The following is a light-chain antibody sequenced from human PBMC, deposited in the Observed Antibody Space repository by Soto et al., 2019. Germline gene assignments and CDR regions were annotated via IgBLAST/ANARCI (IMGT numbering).Light chain of an antibody. CDR3: NPYTSSMPFHV. V-gene: IGLV2-14*03. CDR1: RTDVDGYDY. CDR2: DVY. J-gene: IGLJ1*01. Sequence: QSALTQPASVSGSPGQSIAISCTGVRTDVDGYDYVSWYQQHPGQAPQLIIYDVYNRPSGVSHRFSGSKSGDTASLTISGLQAEEESDYYCNPYTSSMPFHVSGTGPKVPVL.